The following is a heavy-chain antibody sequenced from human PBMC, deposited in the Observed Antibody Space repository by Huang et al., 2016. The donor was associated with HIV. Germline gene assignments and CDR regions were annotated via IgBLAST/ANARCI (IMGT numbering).Heavy chain of an antibody. Sequence: EVQLVESGGGLVQPGGSLRFCCAACGFTFGSYWLSWVRQARGKGLEWLANIKQDGSEKYYVDSEKGRVTISRNNAKNSLYLQMNSLRAEDTAVYYCARRGIYPGFDYWGQGTLVTVSS. CDR3: ARRGIYPGFDY. CDR2: IKQDGSEK. J-gene: IGHJ4*02. D-gene: IGHD3-16*02. V-gene: IGHV3-7*01. CDR1: GFTFGSYW.